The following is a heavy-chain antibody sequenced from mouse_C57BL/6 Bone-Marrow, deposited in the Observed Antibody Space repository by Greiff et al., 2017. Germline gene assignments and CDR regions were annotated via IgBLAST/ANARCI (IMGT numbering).Heavy chain of an antibody. J-gene: IGHJ3*01. D-gene: IGHD1-1*01. V-gene: IGHV1-69*01. CDR1: GYTFPSYW. CDR2: IDPSDSYT. Sequence: VQLQQPGAELVMPGASVKLSCKASGYTFPSYWMHWVKQRPGQGLEWIGEIDPSDSYTNYNQKFKGKSTLTVDKSSSTAYMQLSSLTSEDSAVYYCAREGLLRAWFAYWGQGTLVTVSA. CDR3: AREGLLRAWFAY.